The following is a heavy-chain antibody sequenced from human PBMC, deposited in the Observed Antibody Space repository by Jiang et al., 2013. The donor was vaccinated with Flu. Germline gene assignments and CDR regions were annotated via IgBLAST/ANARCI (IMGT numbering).Heavy chain of an antibody. V-gene: IGHV5-51*01. CDR1: GYSFTSYW. CDR3: ARHGTDCSGGSCYYGYYYGMDV. Sequence: EVKKPGESLKISCKGSGYSFTSYWIGWVRQMPGKGLEWMGIIYPGDSDPRYSPSFQGQVTISADKSISTAYLQWSSLKASDTAMYYCARHGTDCSGGSCYYGYYYGMDVWGQGTTVTVSS. J-gene: IGHJ6*02. CDR2: IYPGDSDP. D-gene: IGHD2-15*01.